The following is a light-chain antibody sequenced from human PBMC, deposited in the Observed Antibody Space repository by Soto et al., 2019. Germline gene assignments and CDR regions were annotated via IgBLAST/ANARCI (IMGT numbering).Light chain of an antibody. Sequence: QAVVTQEPSLTVSPGGTVTLTCGSSTGAVTSGHYPYWFQQKPGQAPRTLIYDTRNKHSWTPARFSGSLLGGKAALTLSGAQPEDEAEYYCLLSYSGARLGGGTKLTVL. J-gene: IGLJ2*01. V-gene: IGLV7-46*01. CDR3: LLSYSGAR. CDR1: TGAVTSGHY. CDR2: DTR.